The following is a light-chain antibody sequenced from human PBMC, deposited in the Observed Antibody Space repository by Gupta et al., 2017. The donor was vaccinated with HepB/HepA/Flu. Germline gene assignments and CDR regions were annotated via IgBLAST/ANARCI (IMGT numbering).Light chain of an antibody. CDR2: GAS. CDR1: QSVSSN. CDR3: QQYNNWPRSI. V-gene: IGKV3D-15*01. J-gene: IGKJ2*01. Sequence: EIVMTQSPATLSVSPGERATLSCRASQSVSSNLAWYQQKPGQAPRLLIYGASTGATGIPARFSGRGSGTEFTLTISSLQSEDFAVYYCQQYNNWPRSIFGQGTKLEIK.